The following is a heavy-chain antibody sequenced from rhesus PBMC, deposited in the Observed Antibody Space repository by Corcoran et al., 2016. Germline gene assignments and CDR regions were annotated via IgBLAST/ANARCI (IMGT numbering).Heavy chain of an antibody. CDR2: INGDTGST. Sequence: QVQLQESGPGLVKPSETLSHTCAVSGPSLSSYWWTWIRQPPGKGLEYIGEINGDTGSTYYNPSLTSRVTISTDASKNQFSLKLSSVSAADTALYYCTSGWNIGEYGLGTWGQGVVVVVSS. D-gene: IGHD1-20*01. CDR1: GPSLSSYW. J-gene: IGHJ6*01. V-gene: IGHV4-80*01. CDR3: TSGWNIGEYGLGT.